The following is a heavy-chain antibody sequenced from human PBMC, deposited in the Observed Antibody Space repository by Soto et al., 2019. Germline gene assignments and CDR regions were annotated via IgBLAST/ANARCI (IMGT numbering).Heavy chain of an antibody. V-gene: IGHV1-69*01. CDR2: FIPIFRTL. CDR3: VRDRRIYYSDPHDEFVASDYEV. D-gene: IGHD3-22*01. Sequence: QVQLIQSEAEVKKPGSSVRVSCTASGGIFGSHGFSWVRQAPGQRLEWVVGFIPIFRTLTYTEKFQARVRLAADESTNTVYLYRSSLTSEDTAVYYCVRDRRIYYSDPHDEFVASDYEVWGRVTMVSVAS. J-gene: IGHJ3*01. CDR1: GGIFGSHG.